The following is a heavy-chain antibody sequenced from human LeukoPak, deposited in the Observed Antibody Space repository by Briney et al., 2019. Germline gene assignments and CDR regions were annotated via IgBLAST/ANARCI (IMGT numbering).Heavy chain of an antibody. CDR3: ARGYSGPGGWFYAFDI. J-gene: IGHJ3*02. CDR2: IYSGGGT. V-gene: IGHV3-66*01. D-gene: IGHD5-12*01. Sequence: GGSLRLSCAASGFTFSSYWMSWVRQAPGKGLEWVSGIYSGGGTNYGDSVKGRFTISRDNSKNTLNLQMNSLRAEDTALYYCARGYSGPGGWFYAFDIWGQGTLVTVSS. CDR1: GFTFSSYW.